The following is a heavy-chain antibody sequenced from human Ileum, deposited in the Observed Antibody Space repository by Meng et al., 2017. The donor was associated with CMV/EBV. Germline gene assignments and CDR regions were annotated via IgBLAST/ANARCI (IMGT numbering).Heavy chain of an antibody. V-gene: IGHV3-15*07. Sequence: EVQLVESGGGLVKPGESLRLSCAASGFIFTNAWMNWVRQAPGKGLEWVGRIKSKVDGGTAEYPAAVNGRFTISRDDSKNTLFLQMNSLRTEDTAVYYCTWDYYGSFAGWGQGTLVTVSS. D-gene: IGHD3-10*01. CDR1: GFIFTNAW. J-gene: IGHJ4*02. CDR2: IKSKVDGGTA. CDR3: TWDYYGSFAG.